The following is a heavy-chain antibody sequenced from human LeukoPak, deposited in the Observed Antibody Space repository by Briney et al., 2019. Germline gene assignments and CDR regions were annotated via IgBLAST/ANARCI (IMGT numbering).Heavy chain of an antibody. J-gene: IGHJ3*02. CDR1: GGSISNYY. CDR3: ARDAKYYYGSGDAFDI. V-gene: IGHV4-59*12. D-gene: IGHD3-10*01. CDR2: IYYSGTT. Sequence: SSETLSLTCTVSGGSISNYYWNWIRQPPGKGLELIGYIYYSGTTNYNPSLKSRVSMSVDTSKNQFSLKLSSVTAADTAVYYCARDAKYYYGSGDAFDIWGQGTMVTVSS.